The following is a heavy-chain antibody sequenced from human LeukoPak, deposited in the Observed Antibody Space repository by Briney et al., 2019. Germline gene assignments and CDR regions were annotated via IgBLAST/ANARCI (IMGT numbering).Heavy chain of an antibody. CDR3: ATYTHYKNWIDP. CDR1: GGSISSYY. J-gene: IGHJ5*02. V-gene: IGHV4-59*12. D-gene: IGHD1-1*01. CDR2: IYYTGDT. Sequence: PSETLSLTCTVSGGSISSYYWSWVRQPPGKGLEWIGYIYYTGDTNYNPSLGSRVTISVDTSKNQSSLKLRSVTAADTAVYYCATYTHYKNWIDPWGQGTLVTVSS.